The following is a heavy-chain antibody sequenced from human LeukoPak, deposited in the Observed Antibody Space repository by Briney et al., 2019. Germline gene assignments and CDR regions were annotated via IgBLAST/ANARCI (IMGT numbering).Heavy chain of an antibody. CDR3: ARRGHIVVPDY. V-gene: IGHV3-48*04. D-gene: IGHD2-2*01. CDR2: ISSSGSTI. Sequence: GSLRLSCAASGFTFSGYSMNWVRQAPGKGLEWVSYISSSGSTIYYADSVKGRFTISRDNAKNSLYLQMNSLRAEDTAVYYCARRGHIVVPDYWGQGTLVTVSS. CDR1: GFTFSGYS. J-gene: IGHJ4*02.